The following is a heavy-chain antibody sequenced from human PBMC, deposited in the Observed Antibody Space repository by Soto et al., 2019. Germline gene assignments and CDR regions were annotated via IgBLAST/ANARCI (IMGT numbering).Heavy chain of an antibody. D-gene: IGHD2-21*02. J-gene: IGHJ5*02. CDR1: GFTFTNAW. V-gene: IGHV3-15*07. Sequence: EVHLVESGGGLVKPGGSLRLSCVASGFTFTNAWRIWVRQAPGKGLEWVGRIKSKPDGGTTDYAAPVKGRFTISRDDSKNTVYLEMNSLKSEDTAVYYCTTCLTAAPRRFDPWGQGTLVTVSS. CDR2: IKSKPDGGTT. CDR3: TTCLTAAPRRFDP.